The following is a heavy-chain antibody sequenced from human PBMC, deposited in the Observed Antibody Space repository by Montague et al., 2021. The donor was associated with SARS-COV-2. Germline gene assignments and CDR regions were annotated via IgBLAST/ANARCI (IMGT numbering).Heavy chain of an antibody. J-gene: IGHJ4*02. V-gene: IGHV4-39*01. D-gene: IGHD3-10*01. CDR1: GGSISSSSYY. CDR2: IYYSGST. Sequence: SETQSLTCTVSGGSISSSSYYWGWIRQPPGKGLEWIGSIYYSGSTYYNPSLKSRVTISVDTSKNQFSLKLSSVTAADTAVYYCARNVLLWFGELYYFDYWGQGTLVTVSS. CDR3: ARNVLLWFGELYYFDY.